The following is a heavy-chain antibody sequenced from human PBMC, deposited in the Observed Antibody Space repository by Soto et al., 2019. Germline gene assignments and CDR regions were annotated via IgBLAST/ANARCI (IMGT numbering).Heavy chain of an antibody. Sequence: GGSLRLSCAASGFTFSSYGMHWVRQAPGKGLEWVAVIWYDGSNKYYADSVKGRFTISRDNSKNTLYLQMNSLRAEDTAVYYCAIAPIGHYYDSSGYYYFDYWGQGTLVTVS. V-gene: IGHV3-33*01. J-gene: IGHJ4*02. CDR1: GFTFSSYG. CDR3: AIAPIGHYYDSSGYYYFDY. D-gene: IGHD3-22*01. CDR2: IWYDGSNK.